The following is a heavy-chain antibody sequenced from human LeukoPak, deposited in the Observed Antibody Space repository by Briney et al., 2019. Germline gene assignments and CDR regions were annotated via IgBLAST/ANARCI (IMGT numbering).Heavy chain of an antibody. CDR2: ISYDGSNK. Sequence: PGGSLRLSCAASGFTFSSYAMHWVRQAPGKGLEGVAVISYDGSNKYYADSVKGRFTISRDNSKNTLYLQMNSLRAEDTAVYYCARDSGGYSYGGFDYWGQGTLVTVSS. J-gene: IGHJ4*02. CDR1: GFTFSSYA. CDR3: ARDSGGYSYGGFDY. D-gene: IGHD5-18*01. V-gene: IGHV3-30*04.